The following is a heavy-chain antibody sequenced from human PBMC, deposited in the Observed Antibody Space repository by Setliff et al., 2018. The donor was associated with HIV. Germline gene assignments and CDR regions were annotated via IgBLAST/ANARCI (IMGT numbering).Heavy chain of an antibody. CDR2: ITDDGLST. V-gene: IGHV3-23*01. D-gene: IGHD4-4*01. J-gene: IGHJ4*02. Sequence: GGSLRLSCAASGFAFGSFAMSWIRQAPGKALEWVSSITDDGLSTFYAGSVRGRFTVSRDNSRNTLSLQMNSLRGEDTAVYYCAQITVMGYWGQGTLVTVSS. CDR3: AQITVMGY. CDR1: GFAFGSFA.